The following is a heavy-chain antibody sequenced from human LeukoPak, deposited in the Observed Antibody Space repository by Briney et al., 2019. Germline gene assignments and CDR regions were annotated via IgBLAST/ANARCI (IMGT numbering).Heavy chain of an antibody. D-gene: IGHD3-10*01. Sequence: GGSLRLSCAASGFTFSNYWMHWVRQDPGKGLVWVSFINPDGSTTNYADSVKGRFTISRDNAKDALYLQMNSLRAEDTAVYYCAKDLHYGSADYWGQGTLVTVSS. J-gene: IGHJ4*02. CDR1: GFTFSNYW. CDR3: AKDLHYGSADY. CDR2: INPDGSTT. V-gene: IGHV3-74*01.